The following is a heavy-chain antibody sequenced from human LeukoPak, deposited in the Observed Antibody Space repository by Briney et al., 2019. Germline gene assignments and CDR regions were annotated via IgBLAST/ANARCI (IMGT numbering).Heavy chain of an antibody. J-gene: IGHJ2*01. Sequence: SETLSLTCTVSGGSFSDYYWSWVRQPAGEGLEWIGRISTSGRTNYNPALMSRLTMSLDTSKNQFSLKLRSVTAADTAVYYCARKDSSWYFDLWGRGTLVTVSS. CDR3: ARKDSSWYFDL. CDR2: ISTSGRT. V-gene: IGHV4-4*07. CDR1: GGSFSDYY.